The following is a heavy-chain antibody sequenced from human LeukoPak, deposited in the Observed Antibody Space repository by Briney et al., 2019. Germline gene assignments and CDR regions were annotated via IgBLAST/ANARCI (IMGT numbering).Heavy chain of an antibody. Sequence: PGGSLRLSCAMSGFTLSDFYMSWIRQAPGKGLEWLSYISSGGDVIYYADSVKGRLSISRDNAKSSLYLQINTLRAEDTALYYCARNAPFRNDGWPLFDYWGQGTLVTVSS. V-gene: IGHV3-11*01. J-gene: IGHJ4*02. D-gene: IGHD1-1*01. CDR2: ISSGGDVI. CDR3: ARNAPFRNDGWPLFDY. CDR1: GFTLSDFY.